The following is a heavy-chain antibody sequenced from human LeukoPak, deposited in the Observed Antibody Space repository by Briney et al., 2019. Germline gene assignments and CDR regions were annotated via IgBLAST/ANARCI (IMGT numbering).Heavy chain of an antibody. CDR1: GYTFTGYN. CDR3: ARGRKAMYDFWSGYEGYMDV. Sequence: GASVKVSCKASGYTFTGYNMNWVRQAPGQGLEWMGRINPNSGGTNYAQKFQGRVTMTRDTSISTAYMELSRLRSDDTAVYYCARGRKAMYDFWSGYEGYMDVWGKGTTVTVSS. J-gene: IGHJ6*03. D-gene: IGHD3-3*01. CDR2: INPNSGGT. V-gene: IGHV1-2*06.